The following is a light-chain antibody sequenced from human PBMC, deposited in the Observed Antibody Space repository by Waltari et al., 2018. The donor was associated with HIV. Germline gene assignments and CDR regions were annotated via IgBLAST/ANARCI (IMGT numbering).Light chain of an antibody. CDR3: SSYGDSLRVL. J-gene: IGLJ3*02. CDR1: SSDIGAYDS. CDR2: EVT. Sequence: QSALTQPPSASGSLGQSVTISCTGSSSDIGAYDSVYWFQQHPRSAPKLLLYEVTRRPSTVSDRCSGSRSGSTAFLTVAGLQPDDEATYFCSSYGDSLRVLFGGGTNVTVL. V-gene: IGLV2-8*01.